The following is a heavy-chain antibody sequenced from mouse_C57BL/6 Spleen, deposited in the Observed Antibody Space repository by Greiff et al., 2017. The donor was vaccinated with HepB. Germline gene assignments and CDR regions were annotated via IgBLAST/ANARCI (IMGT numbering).Heavy chain of an antibody. CDR1: GYTFTDYY. CDR2: IYPGSGNT. D-gene: IGHD1-1*01. CDR3: ARSADYGSRFDY. J-gene: IGHJ2*01. Sequence: QVQLKESGAELVRPGASVKLSCKASGYTFTDYYINWVKQRPGQGLEWIARIYPGSGNTYYNEKFKGKATLTAEKSSSTAYMQLSSLTSEDSAVYFCARSADYGSRFDYWGQGTTLTVSS. V-gene: IGHV1-76*01.